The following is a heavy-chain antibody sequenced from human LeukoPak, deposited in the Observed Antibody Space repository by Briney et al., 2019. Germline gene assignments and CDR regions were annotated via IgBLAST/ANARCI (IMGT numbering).Heavy chain of an antibody. CDR2: IFYSGNT. Sequence: SETLSLTCTVSGGSINSSSYYWGWIRQPPGKGLEWIGSIFYSGNTYDNPSLKSRVTISVDTSKNQFSLKLSSVTAADTAVYYCARCPRPQLGWFDPWGQGTLVTVSS. J-gene: IGHJ5*02. CDR1: GGSINSSSYY. CDR3: ARCPRPQLGWFDP. D-gene: IGHD6-13*01. V-gene: IGHV4-39*07.